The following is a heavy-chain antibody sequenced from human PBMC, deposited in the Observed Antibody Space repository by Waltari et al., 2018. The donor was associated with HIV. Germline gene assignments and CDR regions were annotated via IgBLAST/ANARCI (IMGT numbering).Heavy chain of an antibody. J-gene: IGHJ6*02. CDR3: ARGTNWNTVHFYGLDV. Sequence: QVRLEQWGAGLLKPSETLSLTCAVYGSYLGGYDWTWIRQAPGKGLEWVGEINHNGRTKYNPSLMSRLTISVDTSKNHFSLKMMSAGAADAAIYYCARGTNWNTVHFYGLDVWGQGITVSVSS. CDR1: GSYLGGYD. D-gene: IGHD1-1*01. CDR2: INHNGRT. V-gene: IGHV4-34*01.